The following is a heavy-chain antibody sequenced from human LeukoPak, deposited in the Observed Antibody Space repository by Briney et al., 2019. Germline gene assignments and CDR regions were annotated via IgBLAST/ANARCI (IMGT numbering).Heavy chain of an antibody. CDR3: ARGRRNYYGSGSTLDY. CDR2: INHSGST. J-gene: IGHJ4*02. V-gene: IGHV4-34*01. D-gene: IGHD3-10*01. CDR1: GGSFSGYY. Sequence: SETPSLTCAVYGGSFSGYYWSWIRQPPGKGLEWIGEINHSGSTNYNPSLKSRVTISVDTSKNQFSLKLSSVTAADTAVYYCARGRRNYYGSGSTLDYWGQGTLVTVSS.